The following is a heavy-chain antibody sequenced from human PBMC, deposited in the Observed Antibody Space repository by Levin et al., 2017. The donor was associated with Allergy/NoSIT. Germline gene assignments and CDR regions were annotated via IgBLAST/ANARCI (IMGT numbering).Heavy chain of an antibody. CDR2: INHSGST. CDR3: ARGPYSGYDWARILYYYYGMDV. CDR1: GGSFRGYY. Sequence: SQTLSLTCAVYGGSFRGYYWSWIRQPPGKGLEWIGEINHSGSTNYNPSLKSRVTISVDTSKNQFSLKLSSVTAADTAVYYCARGPYSGYDWARILYYYYGMDVWGQGTTVTVSS. D-gene: IGHD5-12*01. J-gene: IGHJ6*02. V-gene: IGHV4-34*01.